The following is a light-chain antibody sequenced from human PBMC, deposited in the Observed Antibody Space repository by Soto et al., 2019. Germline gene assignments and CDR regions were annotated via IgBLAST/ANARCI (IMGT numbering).Light chain of an antibody. CDR1: SSDVGGYNY. V-gene: IGLV2-14*01. CDR3: SSYTGSSTLVV. CDR2: DVS. Sequence: QSALTQPASVSGSPGQSITISCTGTSSDVGGYNYVSWYQQHPGKAPKLMIYDVSNRPSGVSNRFSGSKSGNTASLTISGLHAADEADYYCSSYTGSSTLVVFGGGTKVTVL. J-gene: IGLJ2*01.